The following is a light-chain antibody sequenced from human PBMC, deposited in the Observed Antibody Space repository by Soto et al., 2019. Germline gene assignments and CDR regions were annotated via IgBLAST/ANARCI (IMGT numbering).Light chain of an antibody. CDR3: QQRSNWPPWT. CDR2: NAS. V-gene: IGKV3-11*01. J-gene: IGKJ1*01. Sequence: EIVLTQSPATLSLSPGKRATLSCRASQSVSSYLAWYQQKPGQAPRLLIYNASNRATGIPARFSGSGSGTDFTLTISSLEPEDFAVYYCQQRSNWPPWTFGQGTKVDIK. CDR1: QSVSSY.